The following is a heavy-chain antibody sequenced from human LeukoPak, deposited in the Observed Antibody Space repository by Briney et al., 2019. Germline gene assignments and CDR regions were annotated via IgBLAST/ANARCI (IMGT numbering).Heavy chain of an antibody. CDR1: GGTFSSYA. J-gene: IGHJ4*02. CDR2: IIPIFGTA. Sequence: SVKVSCKASGGTFSSYAISWVRQAPGQGLEWMGGIIPIFGTANYAQKFQGRVTITADESTSTAYMELSSLRSEDTAVYCCARDLGNIRWLPYFDYWGQGTLVTVSS. D-gene: IGHD5-24*01. V-gene: IGHV1-69*13. CDR3: ARDLGNIRWLPYFDY.